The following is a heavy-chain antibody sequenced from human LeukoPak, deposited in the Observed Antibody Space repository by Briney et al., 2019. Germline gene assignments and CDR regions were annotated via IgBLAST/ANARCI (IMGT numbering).Heavy chain of an antibody. V-gene: IGHV3-9*01. CDR1: GFTFDDYA. CDR3: ASTGELAVAGQTLNWFDP. CDR2: ISWNSGSI. Sequence: GGSLRLSCAASGFTFDDYAMHWVRQAPGKGLEWVSGISWNSGSIGYADSVKGRFTISRDNAKNSLYLQMNSLRAEDTAVYYCASTGELAVAGQTLNWFDPWGQGTLVTVSS. J-gene: IGHJ5*02. D-gene: IGHD6-19*01.